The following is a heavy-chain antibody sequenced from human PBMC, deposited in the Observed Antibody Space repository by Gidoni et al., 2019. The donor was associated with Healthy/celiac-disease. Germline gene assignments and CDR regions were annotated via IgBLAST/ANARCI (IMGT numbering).Heavy chain of an antibody. Sequence: QVQLVESGGGVVQPGRSLRLSCAASGFTLRSYAMHWVRQAPGTGLDWVAVIAYDGSNKYYADAGKGRFTISRDNSKNTLYLQMNSLRAEDTAVYYCARAVIAAAVTSNWFDPWGQGTLVTVSS. J-gene: IGHJ5*02. CDR2: IAYDGSNK. CDR3: ARAVIAAAVTSNWFDP. V-gene: IGHV3-30-3*01. CDR1: GFTLRSYA. D-gene: IGHD6-13*01.